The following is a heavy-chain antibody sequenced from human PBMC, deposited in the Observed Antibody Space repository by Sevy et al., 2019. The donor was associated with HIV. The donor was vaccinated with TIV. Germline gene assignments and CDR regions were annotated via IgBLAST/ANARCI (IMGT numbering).Heavy chain of an antibody. Sequence: GGSLRLSCVGSGFTFDGHAMHWVRLVPGKGLDWVSGISWNSGSIRYVDSVKGRFTISRDNAKNSLYLQMSSLKAEDTALYHCVRDGSSRGPGALDIWGQGIMVTVSS. V-gene: IGHV3-9*01. D-gene: IGHD6-19*01. J-gene: IGHJ3*02. CDR3: VRDGSSRGPGALDI. CDR1: GFTFDGHA. CDR2: ISWNSGSI.